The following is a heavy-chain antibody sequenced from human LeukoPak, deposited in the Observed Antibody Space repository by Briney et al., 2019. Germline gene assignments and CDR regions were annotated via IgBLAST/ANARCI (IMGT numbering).Heavy chain of an antibody. CDR3: AKSGGSLYYYMDV. CDR2: ISWDGGST. J-gene: IGHJ6*03. Sequence: GGSLRLSCAASGFTFDDYAMHWVRQAPGKGLEWVPLISWDGGSTYYADSVKGRFTISRDNSKNSLYLQMNSLRAEDTALYYCAKSGGSLYYYMDVWGKGTTVTVSS. D-gene: IGHD6-19*01. CDR1: GFTFDDYA. V-gene: IGHV3-43D*03.